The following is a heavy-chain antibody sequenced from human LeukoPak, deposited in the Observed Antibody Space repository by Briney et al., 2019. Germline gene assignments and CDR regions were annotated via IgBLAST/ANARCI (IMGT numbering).Heavy chain of an antibody. V-gene: IGHV1-69*13. CDR1: GGTFSSYA. D-gene: IGHD6-19*01. J-gene: IGHJ4*02. CDR2: ITPIFGTA. Sequence: SVKVSCKASGGTFSSYAISWVRQAPGQGLEWMGGITPIFGTANYAQKFQGRVTITADESTSTAYMELSSLRSEDTAVYYCAREGAVAGSGYYFDYWGQGTLVTVSS. CDR3: AREGAVAGSGYYFDY.